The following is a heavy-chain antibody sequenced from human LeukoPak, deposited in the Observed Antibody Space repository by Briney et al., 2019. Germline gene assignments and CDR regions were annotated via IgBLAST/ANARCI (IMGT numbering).Heavy chain of an antibody. Sequence: GGSLRLSCAASGFTVSSNYMSWVRQAPGKGLEWVSVIYSGGSTYYADSVKGRFTISRDNSKNTLYLQMNSLRAEDTAVYHCARKMSGSYYYYYGMDVWGQGTTVTVSS. V-gene: IGHV3-66*02. CDR3: ARKMSGSYYYYYGMDV. CDR2: IYSGGST. D-gene: IGHD2-15*01. CDR1: GFTVSSNY. J-gene: IGHJ6*02.